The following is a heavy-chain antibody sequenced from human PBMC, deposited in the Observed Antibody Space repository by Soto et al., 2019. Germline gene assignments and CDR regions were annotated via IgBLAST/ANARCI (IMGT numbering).Heavy chain of an antibody. CDR3: ARVSLGYSSGWYGGYFDY. V-gene: IGHV3-33*01. CDR1: GFTFSSYG. J-gene: IGHJ4*02. Sequence: GGSLRLSCAASGFTFSSYGMHWVRQAPGKGLEWVAVIWYDGSNKYYADSVKGRFTISRDNSKNTLYLQMNSLRAEDTAVYYCARVSLGYSSGWYGGYFDYWGQGTLVTVSS. D-gene: IGHD6-19*01. CDR2: IWYDGSNK.